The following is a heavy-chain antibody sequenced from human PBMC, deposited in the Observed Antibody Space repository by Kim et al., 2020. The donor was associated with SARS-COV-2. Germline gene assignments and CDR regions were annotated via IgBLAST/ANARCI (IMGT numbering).Heavy chain of an antibody. CDR2: HSGRT. CDR3: ARGGLRH. V-gene: IGHV4-34*01. D-gene: IGHD3-16*01. J-gene: IGHJ4*02. Sequence: HSGRTNYTPSLKSRVTISVDTSKNQFSLKLSSVTAADTAVYYCARGGLRHWGQGTLVTVSS.